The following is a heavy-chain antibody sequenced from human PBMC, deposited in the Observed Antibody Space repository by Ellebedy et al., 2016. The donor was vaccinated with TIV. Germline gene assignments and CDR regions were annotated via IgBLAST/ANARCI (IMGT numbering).Heavy chain of an antibody. D-gene: IGHD3-9*01. CDR2: ISGRGGTT. J-gene: IGHJ4*02. V-gene: IGHV3-23*01. CDR1: GFTFSRHA. CDR3: ATDRGYFTFDY. Sequence: GESLKISCAASGFTFSRHAMTWVRQAPGKGLEWVSAISGRGGTTYYADSVKGRFTISRDNSENTLYLHMNSLRAEDTAVYYCATDRGYFTFDYWGQGSLITVSS.